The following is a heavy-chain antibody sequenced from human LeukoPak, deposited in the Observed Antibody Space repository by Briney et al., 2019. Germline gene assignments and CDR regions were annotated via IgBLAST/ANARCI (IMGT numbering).Heavy chain of an antibody. CDR1: GDSISSGGYS. CDR3: ASTYYGSGSHDTSDYYYMDV. V-gene: IGHV4-30-4*07. CDR2: IYYSGST. D-gene: IGHD3-10*01. J-gene: IGHJ6*03. Sequence: SETLSLTCAVSGDSISSGGYSWSWIRQPPGKGLEWIGYIYYSGSTYYSPSLKSRVTMSVDTSKNQFSLKLSSVTATDTAVYYSASTYYGSGSHDTSDYYYMDVWGKGTTVTIS.